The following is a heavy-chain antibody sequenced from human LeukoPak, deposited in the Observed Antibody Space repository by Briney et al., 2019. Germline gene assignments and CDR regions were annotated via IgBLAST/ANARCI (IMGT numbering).Heavy chain of an antibody. D-gene: IGHD1-26*01. Sequence: ASVKVSCKASGYTFTSYGISWVRQAPGQGLEWMGWISAYNGNTNYAQKLQGRVTLTTDTSTTTAYMELRSLRSDDTAVYYCARARSGSPGYWFDPWGQGTLVTVSS. CDR1: GYTFTSYG. CDR2: ISAYNGNT. V-gene: IGHV1-18*01. CDR3: ARARSGSPGYWFDP. J-gene: IGHJ5*02.